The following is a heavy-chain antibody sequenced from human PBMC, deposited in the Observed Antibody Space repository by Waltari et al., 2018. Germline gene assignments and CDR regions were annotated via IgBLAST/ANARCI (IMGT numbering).Heavy chain of an antibody. V-gene: IGHV4-59*12. CDR2: IYYSGYS. CDR1: GGSISSYY. J-gene: IGHJ5*02. D-gene: IGHD3-10*02. CDR3: ARDTYVFNGWFNP. Sequence: QVQLQESAPGLLKPSETLSLTCTVSGGSISSYYWNWIRQSPGKGLGWIGYIYYSGYSSFKPSRKSRVSLSVETAKNQCSLKLNSVTAADTAVYYCARDTYVFNGWFNPWGQGTLVSVSS.